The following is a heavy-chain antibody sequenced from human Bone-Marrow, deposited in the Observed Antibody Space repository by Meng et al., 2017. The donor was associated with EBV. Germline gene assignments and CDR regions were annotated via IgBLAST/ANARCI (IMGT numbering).Heavy chain of an antibody. CDR2: INHSGST. CDR1: GGSFSGYY. J-gene: IGHJ5*02. CDR3: ARGFSSMVRGVKPNNWFDP. Sequence: QVQLQTWGAGLLKPSRTLSLPCAVYGGSFSGYYWSWIRQPPGKGLEWIGEINHSGSTNYNPSLKSRVTISVDTSKNQFSLKLSSVTAADTAVYYCARGFSSMVRGVKPNNWFDPWGQGTLVTVSS. V-gene: IGHV4-34*01. D-gene: IGHD3-10*01.